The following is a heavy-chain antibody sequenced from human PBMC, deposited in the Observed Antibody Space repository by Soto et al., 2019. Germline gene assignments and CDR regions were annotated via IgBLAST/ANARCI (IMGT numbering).Heavy chain of an antibody. CDR3: AKCSGGSCYLDFDY. Sequence: EVQLLESGGGLVQPGGYLRLYCAASGFTFSSYAMSWVRQAPGKGLEWVSAISGSGGSTYYADSVKGRFTISRDNSKNTLYLQMNSLRAEDTAVYYCAKCSGGSCYLDFDYWGQGTLVTVSS. CDR2: ISGSGGST. V-gene: IGHV3-23*01. D-gene: IGHD2-15*01. CDR1: GFTFSSYA. J-gene: IGHJ4*02.